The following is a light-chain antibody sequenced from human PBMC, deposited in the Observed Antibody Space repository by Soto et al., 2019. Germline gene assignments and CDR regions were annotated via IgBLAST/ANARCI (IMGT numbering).Light chain of an antibody. Sequence: QSVLTQPASVSGSPVQSITISCTGTSSDVVGYNYVSWYQQHPGKAPKLMIYDVSNRPSGVSNRFSGSKSGNTASLTISGLQAEDEADYYCSSYTSSSTLGYVFGAGTKVTVL. V-gene: IGLV2-14*01. CDR2: DVS. CDR1: SSDVVGYNY. CDR3: SSYTSSSTLGYV. J-gene: IGLJ1*01.